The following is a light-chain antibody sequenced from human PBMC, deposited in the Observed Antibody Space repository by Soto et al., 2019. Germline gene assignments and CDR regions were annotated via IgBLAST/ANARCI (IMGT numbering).Light chain of an antibody. CDR1: SSDVGGYNY. CDR2: DVS. J-gene: IGLJ1*01. V-gene: IGLV2-14*01. CDR3: SSYTSSSPYYV. Sequence: QSVLTQPASVSGSPGQSITISCTGTSSDVGGYNYVSWYQQHPGKAPKLMIYDVSNRPSGVSNRFSGSKSGNTASLTISGLQAEDEADYYCSSYTSSSPYYVFGGGTKVTVL.